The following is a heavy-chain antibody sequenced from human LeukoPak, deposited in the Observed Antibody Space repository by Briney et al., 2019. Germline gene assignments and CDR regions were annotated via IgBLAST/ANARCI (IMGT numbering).Heavy chain of an antibody. CDR1: GGSFSGYY. D-gene: IGHD3-3*01. J-gene: IGHJ6*03. CDR3: ARGLYYDLWSGLHYYYYMDV. CDR2: INHSRST. V-gene: IGHV4-34*01. Sequence: SETLSLTCAVYGGSFSGYYWSWIRQPPGKGLEWIGEINHSRSTNYNPSLKSRVTISVDTSKNQFSLKLSSVTAADTAVYYCARGLYYDLWSGLHYYYYMDVWGKGTTVTVSS.